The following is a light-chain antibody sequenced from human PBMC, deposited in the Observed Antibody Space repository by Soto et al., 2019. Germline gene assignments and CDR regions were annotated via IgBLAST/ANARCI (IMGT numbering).Light chain of an antibody. Sequence: QSVLTQPPSTSSTPGQTVTISCSGSTSNIGTFYVYWYQHLPGTTPKLLISIGDQRASGVSDRLSASMSGTSASLAISGLRSDDEADYYCAAWDDSLNAYVSGSGTKLAVL. J-gene: IGLJ1*01. CDR1: TSNIGTFY. V-gene: IGLV1-47*02. CDR3: AAWDDSLNAYV. CDR2: IGD.